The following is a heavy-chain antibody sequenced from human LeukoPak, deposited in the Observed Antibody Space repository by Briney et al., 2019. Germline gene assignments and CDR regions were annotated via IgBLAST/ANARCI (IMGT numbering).Heavy chain of an antibody. D-gene: IGHD3-9*01. J-gene: IGHJ3*02. V-gene: IGHV3-23*01. Sequence: GGSLRLSCAASGFTFSSYAMSWVRQAPGKGLEWVSAISGSGGSTYYADSVKGRFTISRDNSKNTLYLQMNSLRAEDTAVYYCARDRGGILTGWPPHDAFDIWGQGTMVTVSS. CDR2: ISGSGGST. CDR3: ARDRGGILTGWPPHDAFDI. CDR1: GFTFSSYA.